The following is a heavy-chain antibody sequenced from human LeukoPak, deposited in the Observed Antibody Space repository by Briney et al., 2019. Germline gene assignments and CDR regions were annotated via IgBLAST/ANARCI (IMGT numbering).Heavy chain of an antibody. D-gene: IGHD4-17*01. CDR1: GGSFSGYY. V-gene: IGHV4-34*01. CDR3: ARGGYGDRYYFDY. CDR2: IIHSGST. J-gene: IGHJ4*02. Sequence: SETLSLTCAVYGGSFSGYYWSWIRQPPGKGLEWIGEIIHSGSTNYNPSLKSRVTISVDTSKNQFSLKLSSVTAADTAVYYCARGGYGDRYYFDYWGQGTLVTVSS.